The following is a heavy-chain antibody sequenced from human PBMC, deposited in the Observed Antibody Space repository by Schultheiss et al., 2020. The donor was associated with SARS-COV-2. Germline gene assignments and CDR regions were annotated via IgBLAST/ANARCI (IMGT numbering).Heavy chain of an antibody. CDR1: GFMFSSYA. J-gene: IGHJ6*02. V-gene: IGHV3-30*04. Sequence: GGSLRLSCAASGFMFSSYAMSWVRQAPGKGLEWVAVISYDGSNKYYADSVKGRFTISRDNSKNTLYLQMNSLRAEDTAVYYCARGSIAAELRVGGYYYGMDVWGQGTTVTVSS. D-gene: IGHD6-13*01. CDR3: ARGSIAAELRVGGYYYGMDV. CDR2: ISYDGSNK.